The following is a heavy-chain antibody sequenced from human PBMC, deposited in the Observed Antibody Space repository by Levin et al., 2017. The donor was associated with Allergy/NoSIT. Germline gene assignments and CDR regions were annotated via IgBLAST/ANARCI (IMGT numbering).Heavy chain of an antibody. J-gene: IGHJ6*03. Sequence: SQTLSLPCAVSGGSISSYYWSWIRQPPGKGLEWIGYIYYSGSTNYNPSLKSRVTISVDTSKNQFSLKLSSVTAADTAVYYCAKCGNYYYYMDVWGKGTTVTVSS. V-gene: IGHV4-59*01. CDR1: GGSISSYY. CDR2: IYYSGST. D-gene: IGHD2-15*01. CDR3: AKCGNYYYYMDV.